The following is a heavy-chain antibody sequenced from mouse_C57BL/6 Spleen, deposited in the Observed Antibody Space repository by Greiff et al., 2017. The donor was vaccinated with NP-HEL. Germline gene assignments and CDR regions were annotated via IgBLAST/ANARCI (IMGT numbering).Heavy chain of an antibody. CDR1: GFTFSSYG. V-gene: IGHV5-6*01. J-gene: IGHJ1*03. D-gene: IGHD1-1*01. CDR3: ARHTTTGVATGYFDV. CDR2: ISSGGSYT. Sequence: EVQRVESGGDLVKPGGSLKLSCAASGFTFSSYGMSWVRQTPDKRLEWVATISSGGSYTYYPDSVKGRFTISRDNAKNTLYLQMSSLKSESTAMYYGARHTTTGVATGYFDVWGTGTTVTVSS.